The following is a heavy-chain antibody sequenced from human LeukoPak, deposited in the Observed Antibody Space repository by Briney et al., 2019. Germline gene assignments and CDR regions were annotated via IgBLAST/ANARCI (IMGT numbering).Heavy chain of an antibody. Sequence: GGSLRLSCAASGFTFNSYAMHWVRQAPGKGLEWVAVISYDGSNKYYADSVKGRFTISRDNSKNTLYLQMNSLRAEDTAVYYCEGYCGSSTCLPHDYWGQGTLVTVSS. J-gene: IGHJ4*02. D-gene: IGHD2-2*01. CDR3: EGYCGSSTCLPHDY. V-gene: IGHV3-30-3*01. CDR2: ISYDGSNK. CDR1: GFTFNSYA.